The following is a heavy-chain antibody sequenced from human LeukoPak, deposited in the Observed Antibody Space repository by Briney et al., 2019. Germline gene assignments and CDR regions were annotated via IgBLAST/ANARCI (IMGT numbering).Heavy chain of an antibody. Sequence: SETVSLTCTVSGGSISSSFYYWGWIRQPPGKGLEWIGYIYYSGSTYYNPSLKSRVTISVDTSKNQFSLKLSSVTAADTAVYYCARGPNTYYDFWSGYYTFDYWGQGTLVTVSS. D-gene: IGHD3-3*01. J-gene: IGHJ4*02. CDR3: ARGPNTYYDFWSGYYTFDY. CDR2: IYYSGST. V-gene: IGHV4-30-4*08. CDR1: GGSISSSFYY.